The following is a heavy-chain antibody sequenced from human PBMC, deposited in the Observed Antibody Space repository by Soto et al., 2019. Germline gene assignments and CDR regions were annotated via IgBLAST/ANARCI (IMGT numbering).Heavy chain of an antibody. J-gene: IGHJ6*02. V-gene: IGHV3-53*01. Sequence: PGGSLRLCCAASGFTVSSNYMSWVRQAPGKGLEWVSVIYSGGSTYYADSVKGRFTISRDNSKNTLYLQMNSLIAEDTAVYYCERAGLLRNGMDVWAQGTTVTVSS. D-gene: IGHD3-16*01. CDR2: IYSGGST. CDR3: ERAGLLRNGMDV. CDR1: GFTVSSNY.